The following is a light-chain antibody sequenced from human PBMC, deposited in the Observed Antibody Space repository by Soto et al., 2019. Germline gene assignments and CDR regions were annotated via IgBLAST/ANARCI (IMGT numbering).Light chain of an antibody. CDR2: DVS. V-gene: IGLV2-11*01. CDR1: SSDVGGYNY. Sequence: QSALTQPRSVSGSPGQSVTISCTGTSSDVGGYNYVSWYQQHPGKAPKLMIYDVSKRPSGVPDRFSGSKSGNTASLTISGLQAEDEADYYCCSYAGSYNWVFGGGTKLTV. J-gene: IGLJ3*02. CDR3: CSYAGSYNWV.